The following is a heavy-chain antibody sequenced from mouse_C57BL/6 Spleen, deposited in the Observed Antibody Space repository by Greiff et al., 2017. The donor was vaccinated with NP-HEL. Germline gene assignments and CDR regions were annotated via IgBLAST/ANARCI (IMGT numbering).Heavy chain of an antibody. CDR1: GFTFTDYY. D-gene: IGHD3-2*02. J-gene: IGHJ3*01. CDR2: IRNKANGYTT. V-gene: IGHV7-3*01. Sequence: EVQLVESGGGLVQPGGSLSLSCAASGFTFTDYYMSWVRQPPGKALEWLGFIRNKANGYTTEYSASVKGRFTISRDNSQSILYLQMNALRAEDSATYYCARWDSSGYLAYWGQGTLVTVSA. CDR3: ARWDSSGYLAY.